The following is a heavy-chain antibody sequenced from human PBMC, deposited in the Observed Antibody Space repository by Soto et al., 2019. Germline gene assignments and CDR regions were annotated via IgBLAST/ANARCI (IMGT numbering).Heavy chain of an antibody. CDR3: ARDRGQQLVRGYYYYYMDV. J-gene: IGHJ6*03. CDR2: IYSGGST. Sequence: GGSLRLSCAASGFTVSSNYMSWVRQAPGKGLEWVSVIYSGGSTYYADSVKGRFTISRHNSKNTLYLQMNSLRAEDTAVYYCARDRGQQLVRGYYYYYMDVWGKGTTVTVSS. D-gene: IGHD6-13*01. CDR1: GFTVSSNY. V-gene: IGHV3-53*04.